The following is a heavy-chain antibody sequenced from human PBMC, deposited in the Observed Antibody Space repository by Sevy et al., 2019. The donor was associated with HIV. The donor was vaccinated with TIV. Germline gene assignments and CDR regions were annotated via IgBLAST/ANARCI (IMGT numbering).Heavy chain of an antibody. V-gene: IGHV3-30*18. D-gene: IGHD6-19*01. J-gene: IGHJ6*02. CDR1: EFTFSSYG. Sequence: GGSLRLSCAASEFTFSSYGMHWVRQAPGKGLEWVAVISYDGSNKYYADSVTGRFTISRDDSKNTLLLQMNSLRAEDTAVYYCSKDRGYSSIGVSRGMDVWGQGTTVTVSS. CDR2: ISYDGSNK. CDR3: SKDRGYSSIGVSRGMDV.